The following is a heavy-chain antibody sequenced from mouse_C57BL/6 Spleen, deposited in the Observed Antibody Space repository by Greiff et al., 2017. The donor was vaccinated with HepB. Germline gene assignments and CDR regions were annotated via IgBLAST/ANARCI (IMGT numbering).Heavy chain of an antibody. D-gene: IGHD1-1*01. V-gene: IGHV1-52*01. CDR1: GYTFTSYW. J-gene: IGHJ2*01. CDR2: IDPADSET. CDR3: SRRTVVAGDFDY. Sequence: VQLQQPGAELVRPGSSVKLSCKASGYTFTSYWMHWVQQRPVQGLEWIGNIDPADSETHYKQKFKDKATLTVNKATSTAYMQLSSLTSDDSAVYYYSRRTVVAGDFDYWGQGTTLTVSS.